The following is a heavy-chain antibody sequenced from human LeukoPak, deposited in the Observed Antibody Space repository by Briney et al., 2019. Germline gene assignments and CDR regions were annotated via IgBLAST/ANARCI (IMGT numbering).Heavy chain of an antibody. J-gene: IGHJ3*02. D-gene: IGHD4-17*01. Sequence: SETLSLTCAVYGGSFSGYYWSWIRQPPGKGLEWIGEINHSGSTNYNPSLKSRVTISVDTSKNQFSLKLSSVTAADTAVYYCASLNDYGDHGGPGGRAFDIWGQGTMVTVSS. CDR2: INHSGST. V-gene: IGHV4-34*01. CDR1: GGSFSGYY. CDR3: ASLNDYGDHGGPGGRAFDI.